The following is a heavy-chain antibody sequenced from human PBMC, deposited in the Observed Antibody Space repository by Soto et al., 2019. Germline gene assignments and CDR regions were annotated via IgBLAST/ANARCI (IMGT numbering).Heavy chain of an antibody. CDR3: ARGADFWSGYSSDY. Sequence: LSLTCTVSGGSVSSGSYYWSWIRQPPGKGLEWIGYIYYSGSTNYNPSLKSRVTISVDTSKNQFSLKLSSVTAADTAVYYCARGADFWSGYSSDYWGQGTLVTVSS. D-gene: IGHD3-3*01. CDR2: IYYSGST. CDR1: GGSVSSGSYY. J-gene: IGHJ4*02. V-gene: IGHV4-61*01.